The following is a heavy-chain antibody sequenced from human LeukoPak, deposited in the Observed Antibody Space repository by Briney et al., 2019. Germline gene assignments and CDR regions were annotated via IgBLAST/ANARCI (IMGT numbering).Heavy chain of an antibody. D-gene: IGHD6-13*01. CDR3: ARTSGAAAGPDAFDI. Sequence: GESLKISCKGSGYSFTSYWIGWVRQMPGKDLEWMGIIYPGDSDTRYSPSFQGQVTISADKSISTAYLQWSSLKASDTAMYYCARTSGAAAGPDAFDIWGQGTMVTVSS. CDR1: GYSFTSYW. CDR2: IYPGDSDT. J-gene: IGHJ3*02. V-gene: IGHV5-51*01.